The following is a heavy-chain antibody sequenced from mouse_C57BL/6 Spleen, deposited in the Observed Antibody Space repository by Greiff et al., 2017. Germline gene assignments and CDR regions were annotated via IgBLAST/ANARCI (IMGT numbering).Heavy chain of an antibody. CDR2: IYPGDGDT. J-gene: IGHJ2*01. D-gene: IGHD2-5*01. Sequence: QVQLQQSGPELVKPGASVKISCKASGYAFSSSWMNWVKQRPGKGLEWIGRIYPGDGDTNYNGKFKGKATLTADKSSSTAYMQLSSLTSEDSAVYCCARDYSNYVPFDDWGKGTTRTVSS. CDR3: ARDYSNYVPFDD. V-gene: IGHV1-82*01. CDR1: GYAFSSSW.